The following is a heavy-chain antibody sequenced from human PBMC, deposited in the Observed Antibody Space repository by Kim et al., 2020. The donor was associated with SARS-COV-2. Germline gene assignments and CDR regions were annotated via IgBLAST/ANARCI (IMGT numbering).Heavy chain of an antibody. D-gene: IGHD2-2*01. V-gene: IGHV3-23*01. Sequence: GGSLRLSCAASGLTFSSYAVSWVRQAPGKGLEWVSAVSSSGGTTYYADSVKGRFIISRDNSENTVYLQINGLRAEDTAVYYCAKEGAPAAKYGMDVWGQG. CDR2: VSSSGGTT. J-gene: IGHJ6*02. CDR1: GLTFSSYA. CDR3: AKEGAPAAKYGMDV.